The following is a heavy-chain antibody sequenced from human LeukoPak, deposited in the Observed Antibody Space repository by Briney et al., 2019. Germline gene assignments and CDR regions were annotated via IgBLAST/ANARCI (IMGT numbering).Heavy chain of an antibody. J-gene: IGHJ5*02. V-gene: IGHV3-21*01. Sequence: GGSLRLSCAASGFTFSSYSMNWVRQAPGKGLERVSSISSGSNYIYYADSVKGRFTISRDNAKNPLYLQMNSLRAEDTAVYYCATRDPGPFDPWGQGTLVTVSS. CDR1: GFTFSSYS. CDR2: ISSGSNYI. CDR3: ATRDPGPFDP.